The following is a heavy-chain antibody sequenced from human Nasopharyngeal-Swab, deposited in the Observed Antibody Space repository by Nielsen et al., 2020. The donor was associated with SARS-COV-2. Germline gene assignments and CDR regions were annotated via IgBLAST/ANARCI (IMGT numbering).Heavy chain of an antibody. D-gene: IGHD1-26*01. V-gene: IGHV4-30-4*01. CDR2: FYYSGST. CDR3: AGGAGYYYYYMDV. Sequence: WIRQPPGKGLEWIGYFYYSGSTYYNPSLKSRVTISVNTSKNKFSLKLSSVTAADTAVYYCAGGAGYYYYYMDVWGKGTTVPSP. J-gene: IGHJ6*03.